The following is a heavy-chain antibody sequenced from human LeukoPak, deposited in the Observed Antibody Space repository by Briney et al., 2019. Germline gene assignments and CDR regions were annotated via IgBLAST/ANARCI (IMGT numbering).Heavy chain of an antibody. CDR2: MYYKGTT. CDR3: VGEEYGSGSYYNSSD. Sequence: SETLSLTCTVSHGPNSSSSFYWGWIRQPPGKGLEWIGSMYYKGTTYYNPSLESRVTISVDMSKNLCSLKLSSVTAADTAVYYCVGEEYGSGSYYNSSDWGQGTLVSVSS. J-gene: IGHJ4*02. D-gene: IGHD3-10*01. V-gene: IGHV4-39*01. CDR1: HGPNSSSSFY.